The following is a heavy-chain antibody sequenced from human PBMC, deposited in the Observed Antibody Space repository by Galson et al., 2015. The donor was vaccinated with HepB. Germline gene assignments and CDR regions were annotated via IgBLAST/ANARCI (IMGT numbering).Heavy chain of an antibody. CDR3: ARDGGFGFSGAFDI. CDR2: ITYDGSNK. V-gene: IGHV3-30-3*01. J-gene: IGHJ3*02. D-gene: IGHD3-10*01. CDR1: GFTFSSYA. Sequence: SLRLSCAASGFTFSSYAMHWVRQAPGKGLEWVAVITYDGSNKYYADSVKGRFTISRDNSKNTLYLQMNSLRAEDTAVYYCARDGGFGFSGAFDIWGQGTMVTVSS.